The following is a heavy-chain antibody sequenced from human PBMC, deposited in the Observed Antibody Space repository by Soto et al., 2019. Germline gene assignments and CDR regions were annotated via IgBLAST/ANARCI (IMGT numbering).Heavy chain of an antibody. Sequence: SETLSLTCTVSGGSISSYYWSWIRQPPGKGLEWIGYIYYSGSTNYNPSLKSRVTISVDTSKNQFSLKLSSVTAADTAVYYCARHVGSGSYYNWEVYYFDYWGQGTLVTVSS. CDR3: ARHVGSGSYYNWEVYYFDY. CDR2: IYYSGST. CDR1: GGSISSYY. V-gene: IGHV4-59*01. D-gene: IGHD3-10*01. J-gene: IGHJ4*02.